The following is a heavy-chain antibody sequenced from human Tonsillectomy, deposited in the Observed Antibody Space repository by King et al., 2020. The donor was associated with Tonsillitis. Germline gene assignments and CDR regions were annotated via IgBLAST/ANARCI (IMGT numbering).Heavy chain of an antibody. J-gene: IGHJ6*02. V-gene: IGHV1-18*04. Sequence: QLVQSGAEVKKPGASVKVSCKASGYTFTSYGISWVRQAPGQGLEWMGWISAYNGNTNYTQKLQGRVTMTTDTSTSTAYMELRILRSDDTAVYYCARESPTLVTLYYYYGMDVWGQGTTVTVSS. CDR2: ISAYNGNT. D-gene: IGHD4-23*01. CDR1: GYTFTSYG. CDR3: ARESPTLVTLYYYYGMDV.